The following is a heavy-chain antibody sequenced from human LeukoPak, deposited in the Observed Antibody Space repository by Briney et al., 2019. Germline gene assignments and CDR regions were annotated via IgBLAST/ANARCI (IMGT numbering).Heavy chain of an antibody. CDR1: GGPISSYY. CDR3: ARGGIAARLPDY. V-gene: IGHV4-39*01. D-gene: IGHD6-6*01. Sequence: SETLSLTCTVSGGPISSYYWSWIRQPPGKGLEWIGSIYYSGSTYYNPSLKSRVTISVDTSKNQFSLKLSSMTAADTAVYYCARGGIAARLPDYWGQGTLVTVSS. J-gene: IGHJ4*02. CDR2: IYYSGST.